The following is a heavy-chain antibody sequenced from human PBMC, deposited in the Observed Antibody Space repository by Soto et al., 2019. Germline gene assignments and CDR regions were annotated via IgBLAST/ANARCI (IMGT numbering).Heavy chain of an antibody. CDR3: AKVKEGVLRFLEWSSMDV. Sequence: GGSLRLSCAASGFTFSSYGMHWVRQAPGKGLEWVAVISYDGSNKYYADSVKGRFTISRDSSTNTLYLQMNSLRAEDTAVYYCAKVKEGVLRFLEWSSMDVWGKGTTVTVSS. CDR2: ISYDGSNK. CDR1: GFTFSSYG. V-gene: IGHV3-30*18. J-gene: IGHJ6*03. D-gene: IGHD3-3*01.